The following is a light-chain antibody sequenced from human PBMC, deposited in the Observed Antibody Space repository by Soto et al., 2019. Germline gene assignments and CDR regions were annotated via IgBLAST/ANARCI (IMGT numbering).Light chain of an antibody. J-gene: IGLJ1*01. V-gene: IGLV2-11*01. CDR1: SGDVGFANY. CDR2: DVS. CDR3: SSYAGSSNV. Sequence: QSVLTQPRSVSGSPGQSVTISCTGTSGDVGFANYVSWYQQHPGKAPKLLIFDVSQRPSGVPDRFSGSKSGNTASLTISGLQAEDEADYYCSSYAGSSNVFGTGTKLTVL.